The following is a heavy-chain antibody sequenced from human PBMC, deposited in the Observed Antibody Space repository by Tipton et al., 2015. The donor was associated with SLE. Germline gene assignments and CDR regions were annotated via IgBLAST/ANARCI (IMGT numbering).Heavy chain of an antibody. CDR1: GFTFSSYS. D-gene: IGHD6-6*01. CDR3: ARDLDSSLGY. CDR2: ISSSRSTI. Sequence: SLRLSCAASGFTFSSYSMNWVRQAPGKGLEWVSYISSSRSTIYYADSVKGRSTISRDNAKNSLYLQMNSLRAEDTAVYYCARDLDSSLGYWGQGTLVTVSS. J-gene: IGHJ4*02. V-gene: IGHV3-48*01.